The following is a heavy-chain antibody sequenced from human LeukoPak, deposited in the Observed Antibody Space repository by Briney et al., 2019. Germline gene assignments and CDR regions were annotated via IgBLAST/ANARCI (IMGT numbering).Heavy chain of an antibody. CDR2: IYSGGST. Sequence: PGGSLRLSCAAFGFTVSSNYMSWVRQAPGKGLEWVSVIYSGGSTYYADSVKGRFTISRDNSKNTLYLQMNSLRAEDTAVYYCARQNSGYGYLGLGAFDYWGQGTLVTVSS. D-gene: IGHD5-12*01. CDR1: GFTVSSNY. CDR3: ARQNSGYGYLGLGAFDY. V-gene: IGHV3-53*01. J-gene: IGHJ4*02.